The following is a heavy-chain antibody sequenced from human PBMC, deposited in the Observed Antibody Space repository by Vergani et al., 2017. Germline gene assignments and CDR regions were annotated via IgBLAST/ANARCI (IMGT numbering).Heavy chain of an antibody. D-gene: IGHD2-2*01. J-gene: IGHJ4*02. V-gene: IGHV1-69*09. Sequence: QVQLVESGGGVVQPGRSLRLSCAASGFTFSSYAISWVRQAPGQGLEWMGRIIPILGIANYAQKFQGRVTITADKSTSTAYMELSSLRSEDTAVYYCARERCSSTSCYGVDYWGQGTLVTVSS. CDR3: ARERCSSTSCYGVDY. CDR2: IIPILGIA. CDR1: GFTFSSYA.